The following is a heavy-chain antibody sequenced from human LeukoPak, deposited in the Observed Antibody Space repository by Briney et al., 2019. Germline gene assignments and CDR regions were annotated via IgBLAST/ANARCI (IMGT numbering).Heavy chain of an antibody. CDR1: GFTFSSYG. V-gene: IGHV3-30*18. CDR3: AKTITMVRGGEIDY. CDR2: ISYDGSNK. J-gene: IGHJ4*02. D-gene: IGHD3-10*01. Sequence: GGSLRLSCAASGFTFSSYGMHWVRQAPGKGLEGVAVISYDGSNKYYADSVKGRFTISRDNSKNTLYLQMNSLRAEDTAVYYCAKTITMVRGGEIDYWGQGTLVTVSS.